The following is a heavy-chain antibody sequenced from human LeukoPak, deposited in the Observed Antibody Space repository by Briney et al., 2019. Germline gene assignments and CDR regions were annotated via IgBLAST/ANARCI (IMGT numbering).Heavy chain of an antibody. J-gene: IGHJ6*02. Sequence: ASVTVSFTASGYTFTIYGISWVRQAPGQGLEWMGWISAYNGNTNYAQKLQGRVTMTTDTSTSTAYMELRSLRSDDTAVYYCARDHIVLMVYTLYYYGMDVWGQGTTVTVSS. CDR2: ISAYNGNT. CDR1: GYTFTIYG. CDR3: ARDHIVLMVYTLYYYGMDV. V-gene: IGHV1-18*01. D-gene: IGHD2-8*01.